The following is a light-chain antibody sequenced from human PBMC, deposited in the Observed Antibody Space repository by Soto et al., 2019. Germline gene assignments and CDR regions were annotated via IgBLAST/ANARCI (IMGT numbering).Light chain of an antibody. V-gene: IGKV1-5*03. Sequence: DIQMTQSPPTLSASVGDRVTITCRASQTIKSWLAWYQQKPGKAPELLIFQASSLKSGVPSRFSGSGSGTEFTLTISSLQPDDFATYYCQQHHTSALTFGGGTKVEIK. CDR2: QAS. CDR1: QTIKSW. CDR3: QQHHTSALT. J-gene: IGKJ4*01.